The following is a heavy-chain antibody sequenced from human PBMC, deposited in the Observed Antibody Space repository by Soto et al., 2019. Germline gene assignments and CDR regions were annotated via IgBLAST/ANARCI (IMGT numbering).Heavy chain of an antibody. CDR3: ATSSSPYDSLGFDP. CDR1: GFTFSSYW. D-gene: IGHD5-12*01. J-gene: IGHJ5*02. CDR2: INSDGSST. V-gene: IGHV3-74*01. Sequence: GGSLRLSCAASGFTFSSYWMHWVRQAPGKGLVWVSRINSDGSSTSYADSGKGRFTISRDNAKNTLYLQMNSLRAEDTAVYYCATSSSPYDSLGFDPWGQGTLVTVSS.